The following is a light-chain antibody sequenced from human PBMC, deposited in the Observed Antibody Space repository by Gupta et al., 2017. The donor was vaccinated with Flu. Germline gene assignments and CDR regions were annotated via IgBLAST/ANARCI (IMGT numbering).Light chain of an antibody. J-gene: IGLJ2*01. CDR1: SGSVSTANY. Sequence: TVVIQELACSVSPGGTVTLTCGLGSGSVSTANYPSWYQQTPGQPPRALMYNTNVRSSGVPDRFSGSILGNKAALTITGAQADDESDYYCVLFMSGDIWVFGGGTKLTVL. CDR2: NTN. V-gene: IGLV8-61*01. CDR3: VLFMSGDIWV.